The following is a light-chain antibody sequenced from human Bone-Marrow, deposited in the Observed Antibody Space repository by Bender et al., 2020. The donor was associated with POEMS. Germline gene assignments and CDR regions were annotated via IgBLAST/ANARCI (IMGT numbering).Light chain of an antibody. CDR1: SSNIGAHA. CDR2: SSH. Sequence: QSVLTQPPSASGTPGQRVTMSCSGSSSNIGAHAVNWYQHLPGTAPKLLIYSSHRRPSEVPDRFSGSRSGTSASLAISGLQSEDVADYYCAVWDDSLNGWVFGGGTKLTVL. CDR3: AVWDDSLNGWV. V-gene: IGLV1-44*01. J-gene: IGLJ3*02.